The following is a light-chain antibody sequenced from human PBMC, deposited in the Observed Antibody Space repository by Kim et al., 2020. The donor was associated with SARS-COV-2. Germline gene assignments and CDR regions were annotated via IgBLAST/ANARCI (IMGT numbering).Light chain of an antibody. CDR2: EDD. CDR3: QSYNRDNVL. J-gene: IGLJ2*01. CDR1: SGSIDDNY. V-gene: IGLV6-57*03. Sequence: GKTVTISCTRSSGSIDDNYVQWYQQRPGCVPTTVIYEDDQRPSGVSDRFSGSIDNSSNSASLTISGLRTEDEADYYCQSYNRDNVLFGGGTQLTVL.